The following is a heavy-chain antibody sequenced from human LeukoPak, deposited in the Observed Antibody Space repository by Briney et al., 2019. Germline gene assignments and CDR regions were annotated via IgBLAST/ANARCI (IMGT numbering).Heavy chain of an antibody. CDR3: ARMSGYSYGSFDY. CDR1: GYTFTGYY. Sequence: GASVKVSCKASGYTFTGYYMHWVRQAPGQGLEWMGWINPNSGGTNYAQKFQGRVTMTRDTSISTAYMELSSLRSEDTAVYYCARMSGYSYGSFDYWGQGTLVTVSS. CDR2: INPNSGGT. J-gene: IGHJ4*02. D-gene: IGHD5-18*01. V-gene: IGHV1-2*02.